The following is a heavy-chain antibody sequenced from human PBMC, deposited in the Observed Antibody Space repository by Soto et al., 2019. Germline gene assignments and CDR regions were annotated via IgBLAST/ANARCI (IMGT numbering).Heavy chain of an antibody. CDR2: IKSKADGGTT. V-gene: IGHV3-15*01. Sequence: PGGSLRLSCAASGFIFSNAWMSWVRQAPGKGLEWVGRIKSKADGGTTNYAAPVKGRFNISRDGSKNTLYLQMNGLKTEDTAVYYCTTGWSSKDYWGQGTQVTVSS. CDR3: TTGWSSKDY. J-gene: IGHJ4*02. CDR1: GFIFSNAW. D-gene: IGHD3-3*01.